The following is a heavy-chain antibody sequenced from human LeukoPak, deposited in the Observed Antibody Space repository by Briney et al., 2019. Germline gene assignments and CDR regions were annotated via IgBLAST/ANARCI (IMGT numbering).Heavy chain of an antibody. D-gene: IGHD3-10*01. Sequence: SETLSLTCTVSGGSISSYYWSWIRQPPGKGLEWIGYIYTSGSTNYNPSLKSRVTISVDTSKNQFSLKLSSVTAADTAVYYCASEPYYYGSGSPAPIDYWGQGTLVTVSS. CDR3: ASEPYYYGSGSPAPIDY. CDR1: GGSISSYY. J-gene: IGHJ4*02. V-gene: IGHV4-4*09. CDR2: IYTSGST.